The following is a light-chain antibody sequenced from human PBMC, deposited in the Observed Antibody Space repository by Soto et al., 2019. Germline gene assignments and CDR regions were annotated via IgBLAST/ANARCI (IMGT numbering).Light chain of an antibody. Sequence: QSVLTQPPSASGTPGQRVTISCSGSISNLGSNFVFWYQQLPGAAPKLLISRNDQRPSGVPDRFSGSKSGNSASLAISGLRSEDEADYHCAAWDDSLRGVVFGGGTKLTVL. CDR3: AAWDDSLRGVV. J-gene: IGLJ3*02. CDR1: ISNLGSNF. CDR2: RND. V-gene: IGLV1-47*01.